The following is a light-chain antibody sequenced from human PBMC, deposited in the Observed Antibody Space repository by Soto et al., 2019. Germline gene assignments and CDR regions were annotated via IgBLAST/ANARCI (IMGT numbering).Light chain of an antibody. CDR2: GSS. Sequence: EKMIRRSPATLSVTPGDRATLSCRASKRHIGNLAWYQHIPGQSHRPLIYGSSSRATDIPDRFSGSGSGTDFTLTMSSLESEDFAVYYCQYYGSSHWNTFGLGTRLEVK. J-gene: IGKJ5*01. CDR3: QYYGSSHWNT. CDR1: KRHIGN. V-gene: IGKV3-20*01.